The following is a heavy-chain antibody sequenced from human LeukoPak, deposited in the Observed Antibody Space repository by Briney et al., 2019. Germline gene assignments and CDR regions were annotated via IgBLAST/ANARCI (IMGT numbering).Heavy chain of an antibody. CDR3: ARHGGTHKSDYFDY. J-gene: IGHJ4*02. D-gene: IGHD3-16*01. CDR1: GGSLTTYY. Sequence: PSETLSLTCSVSGGSLTTYYWSWIRLPPGKALEWIGYIYYSGSTNYNPSFKSRLTISVDTSKNQFSLKLTSLTAADTAVYYCARHGGTHKSDYFDYWGQGTLVTVSS. CDR2: IYYSGST. V-gene: IGHV4-59*08.